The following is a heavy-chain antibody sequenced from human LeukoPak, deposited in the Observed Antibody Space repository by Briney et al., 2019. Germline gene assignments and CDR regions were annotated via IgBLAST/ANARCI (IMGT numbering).Heavy chain of an antibody. CDR2: IVLGAGNT. D-gene: IGHD3-3*01. CDR1: GFTFPNSA. J-gene: IGHJ5*02. V-gene: IGHV1-58*02. CDR3: AAQRGASLHDFWSTRLFDP. Sequence: GASVKVSCKASGFTFPNSAMQWVRQARGQRLEWIGWIVLGAGNTVYSHKFHDRVTITRDISTNTAYMERDSLGSEDTAVYYCAAQRGASLHDFWSTRLFDPWGQGTLVTVSS.